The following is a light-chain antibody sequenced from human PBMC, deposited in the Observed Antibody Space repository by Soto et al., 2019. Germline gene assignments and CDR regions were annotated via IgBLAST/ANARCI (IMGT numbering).Light chain of an antibody. Sequence: EIVLTQSPGTLSLSPGERATLSCRASQSVSSSYLAWYQQKPGQAPRLLIYGASSRATGIPDRFSGSGSGTDFTLTISRLEPEDFAVYYCQQYGSSPGT. J-gene: IGKJ1*01. CDR2: GAS. CDR3: QQYGSSPGT. V-gene: IGKV3-20*01. CDR1: QSVSSSY.